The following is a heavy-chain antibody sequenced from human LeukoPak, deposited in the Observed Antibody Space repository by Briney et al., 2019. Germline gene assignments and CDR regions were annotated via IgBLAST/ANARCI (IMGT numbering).Heavy chain of an antibody. CDR2: IYPGDSDT. J-gene: IGHJ6*03. CDR3: ARHMIVVEDYYYYYYMDV. CDR1: GYSFTSYW. Sequence: GESLKISCKGSGYSFTSYWIGWVRQMPGKGLEWMGIIYPGDSDTRYSPSFQGQVTISADKSISTAYLQWSSLKASDTAMYYCARHMIVVEDYYYYYYMDVWGKGTTVTVSS. V-gene: IGHV5-51*01. D-gene: IGHD3-22*01.